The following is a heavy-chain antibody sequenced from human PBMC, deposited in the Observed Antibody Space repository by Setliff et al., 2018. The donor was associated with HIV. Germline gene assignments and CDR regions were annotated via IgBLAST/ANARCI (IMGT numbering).Heavy chain of an antibody. V-gene: IGHV3-33*01. CDR3: ARDQGVDTAPRMVFYI. J-gene: IGHJ3*02. CDR1: TFTFSNYG. Sequence: PGGSLRLSCAASTFTFSNYGMHWVRQAPGKGLEWVAVIWYDGSNKYYADSVKGRFTISRDNSKNTLYLQMNSLRAEDTAIYYCARDQGVDTAPRMVFYIWGQGTMVTVSS. D-gene: IGHD5-18*01. CDR2: IWYDGSNK.